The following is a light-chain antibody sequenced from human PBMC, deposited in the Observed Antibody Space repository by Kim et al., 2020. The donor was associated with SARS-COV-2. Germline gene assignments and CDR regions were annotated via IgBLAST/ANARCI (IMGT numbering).Light chain of an antibody. CDR2: EDN. J-gene: IGLJ3*02. CDR1: SGSLASNY. V-gene: IGLV6-57*03. CDR3: QSYDSSNPWV. Sequence: KTVTISCTRSSGSLASNYVQWYQQRPGSAPTTVIYEDNQRPSGVPDRFSGSIDSSSNSASLPISGLKTEDEADYYCQSYDSSNPWVFGGGTKLTVL.